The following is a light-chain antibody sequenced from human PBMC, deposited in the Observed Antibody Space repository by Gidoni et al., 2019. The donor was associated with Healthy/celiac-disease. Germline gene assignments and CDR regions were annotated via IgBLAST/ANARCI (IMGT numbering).Light chain of an antibody. CDR1: QSISTW. CDR2: TAS. J-gene: IGKJ1*01. V-gene: IGKV1-5*03. Sequence: LQMTQSPSTLSASVGDRVTITCRASQSISTWMSWYQQKPGNAPKLLIYTASSLESGVSSRVSGSGSGTEFTLTISSLQPYDFATYYCQQYNSYPWTFGQGTKVEIK. CDR3: QQYNSYPWT.